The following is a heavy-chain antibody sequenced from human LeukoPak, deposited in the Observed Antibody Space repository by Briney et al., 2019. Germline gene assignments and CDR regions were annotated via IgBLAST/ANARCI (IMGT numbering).Heavy chain of an antibody. J-gene: IGHJ4*02. CDR2: ISSSSSYI. V-gene: IGHV3-21*01. CDR3: ARDLMVRGIISLPDY. D-gene: IGHD3-10*01. CDR1: GFTFSSYS. Sequence: GGSLRLSCAASGFTFSSYSMNWVRQAPGKGLEWVSSISSSSSYIYYADSVKGRFTISRDNAKNSLYLQMNSLRAEDTAVYYCARDLMVRGIISLPDYWGQGTLVTVSS.